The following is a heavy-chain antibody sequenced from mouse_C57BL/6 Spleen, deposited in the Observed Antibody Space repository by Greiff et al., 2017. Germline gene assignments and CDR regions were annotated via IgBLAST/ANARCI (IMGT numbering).Heavy chain of an antibody. Sequence: QVQLQQSGAELVRPGTSVKVSCKASGYAFTNYLIEWVKQRPGQGLEWIGVINPGSGGTNYNEKFKGKATLTADKSSSTAYMQLSSLTSEDSAVYFCAREGQYYYAMDYWGQGTSVTVSS. CDR2: INPGSGGT. CDR1: GYAFTNYL. J-gene: IGHJ4*01. D-gene: IGHD3-3*01. CDR3: AREGQYYYAMDY. V-gene: IGHV1-54*01.